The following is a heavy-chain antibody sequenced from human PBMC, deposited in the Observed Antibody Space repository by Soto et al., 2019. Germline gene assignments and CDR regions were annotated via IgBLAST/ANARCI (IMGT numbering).Heavy chain of an antibody. D-gene: IGHD1-26*01. CDR2: INNDGSRT. CDR1: GFTFSNYW. Sequence: EVQVVESGGALVQPGGSLRLSCAASGFTFSNYWMHWVRQVPGAGLVWVSSINNDGSRTWYADSVRGRIAMSRDNARNLVYLQMNSMRGEDTAVYYCGTTFEFWGRGALVTVSS. J-gene: IGHJ4*02. V-gene: IGHV3-74*01. CDR3: GTTFEF.